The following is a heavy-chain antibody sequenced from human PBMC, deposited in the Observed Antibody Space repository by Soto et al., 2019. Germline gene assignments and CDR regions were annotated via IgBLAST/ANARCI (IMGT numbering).Heavy chain of an antibody. V-gene: IGHV4-39*02. D-gene: IGHD2-15*01. CDR1: GGSISSSSYY. CDR3: AREAGSRGGMGY. J-gene: IGHJ4*02. CDR2: IYYSGST. Sequence: SETLSLTCTVSGGSISSSSYYWGWIRQPPGKGLEWIGSIYYSGSTYYNPSLESRVTISVDTSKNQFSLKLSSVTAADTAVYYCAREAGSRGGMGYWGQGTLVTVSS.